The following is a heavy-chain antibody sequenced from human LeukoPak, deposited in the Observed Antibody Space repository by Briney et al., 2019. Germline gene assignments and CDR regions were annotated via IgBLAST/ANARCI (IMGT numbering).Heavy chain of an antibody. V-gene: IGHV3-21*01. CDR3: ARGHVSAFDI. D-gene: IGHD3-16*01. Sequence: GGSLRLSCAASGFTFSSYSMNWVRQAPGKGLEWVSSISSSSSYIYYADSVKGRFTISRDNSKNTLYLQMNSLRAEDTAVYYCARGHVSAFDIWGQGTMVTVSS. J-gene: IGHJ3*02. CDR1: GFTFSSYS. CDR2: ISSSSSYI.